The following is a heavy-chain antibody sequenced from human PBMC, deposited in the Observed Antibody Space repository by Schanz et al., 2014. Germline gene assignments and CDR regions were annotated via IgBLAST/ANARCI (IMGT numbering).Heavy chain of an antibody. J-gene: IGHJ6*02. CDR1: GFTFSNYA. V-gene: IGHV3-23*01. Sequence: EVQLLESGGGLVQPGGSLRLSCAASGFTFSNYAMGWVRQTPGKGLEWVSTLSGSGAGTFYADSVKGRFTISRDNSENTLYLQVNSLRAEDTAVYYCARGREVVAKIFDVWGQGTTVIVSS. D-gene: IGHD3-22*01. CDR2: LSGSGAGT. CDR3: ARGREVVAKIFDV.